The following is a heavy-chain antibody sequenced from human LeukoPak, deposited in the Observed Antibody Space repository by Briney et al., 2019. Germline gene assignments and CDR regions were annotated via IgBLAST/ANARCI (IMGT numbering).Heavy chain of an antibody. Sequence: SETLSLTCTVSGYSISSGYYWGWIRQPPGKGLEWIGSIYHSGSTYYNPSLKSRVTISVDTSKNQFSLKLSSVTAADTAVYYCARGPPPDFDYWGRGTLVTVSS. CDR2: IYHSGST. V-gene: IGHV4-38-2*02. J-gene: IGHJ4*02. CDR1: GYSISSGYY. CDR3: ARGPPPDFDY.